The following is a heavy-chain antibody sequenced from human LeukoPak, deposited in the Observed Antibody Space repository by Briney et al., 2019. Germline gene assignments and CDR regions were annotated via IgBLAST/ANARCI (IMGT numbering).Heavy chain of an antibody. CDR1: GFTFEDYA. CDR2: ISWNSASI. V-gene: IGHV3-9*01. D-gene: IGHD1-26*01. J-gene: IGHJ4*02. Sequence: PGGSLRLSCAASGFTFEDYAMHWVRQAPGKGLEWVSGISWNSASIGYADSVKGRFTISRDKSKNTLYLQMNSLRAEDTSVYYCARSPGILGANYFVYWGQGTLVTVSS. CDR3: ARSPGILGANYFVY.